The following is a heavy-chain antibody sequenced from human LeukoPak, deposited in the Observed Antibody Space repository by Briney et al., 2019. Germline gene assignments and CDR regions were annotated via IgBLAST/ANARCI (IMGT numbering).Heavy chain of an antibody. J-gene: IGHJ4*02. Sequence: ASVKVSCKASGYTFTTYAMHWVRQAPGQRLQWVGWINGGNGNTKYSQKFQGRVTITRDTSATTAYMELSSLRSEDTAVYYCARPKAGYYDSSGSSDYWGQGTLVTVSS. CDR2: INGGNGNT. CDR3: ARPKAGYYDSSGSSDY. D-gene: IGHD3-22*01. V-gene: IGHV1-3*01. CDR1: GYTFTTYA.